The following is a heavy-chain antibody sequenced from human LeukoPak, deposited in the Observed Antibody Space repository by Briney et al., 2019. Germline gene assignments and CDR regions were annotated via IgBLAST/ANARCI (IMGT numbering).Heavy chain of an antibody. J-gene: IGHJ4*02. V-gene: IGHV4-4*02. Sequence: SGTLSLTCAVSNGSINSDNWWTWVRQSPGKRLEWIGEIYHSGSTNYTPSLWGRVTISMDKSKNQFSLNLNSVTAADTAVYYCASLSHWGQGTLVTVSS. CDR2: IYHSGST. CDR1: NGSINSDNW. CDR3: ASLSH.